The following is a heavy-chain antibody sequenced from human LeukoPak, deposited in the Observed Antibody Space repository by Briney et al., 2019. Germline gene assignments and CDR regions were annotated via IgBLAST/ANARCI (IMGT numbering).Heavy chain of an antibody. V-gene: IGHV1-8*01. CDR1: GYSFTRYG. Sequence: ASVKVSCKASGYSFTRYGISWVRQAPGQGLEWMGWINPNSGNTGYAQKFQGRVTMTRNTSISTAYMELSSLRSEDTAVYYCAREDYGYGYKNNWFDPWGQGTLVTVSS. CDR2: INPNSGNT. J-gene: IGHJ5*02. D-gene: IGHD4/OR15-4a*01. CDR3: AREDYGYGYKNNWFDP.